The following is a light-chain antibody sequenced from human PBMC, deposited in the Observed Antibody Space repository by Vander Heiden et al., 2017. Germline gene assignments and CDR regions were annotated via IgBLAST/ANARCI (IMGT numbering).Light chain of an antibody. CDR2: GAS. Sequence: EIVMTQSPATLSVSPGERATLSCRASQSVSSNLAWYQQKPGQAPRLLIYGASTRATGIQARFSGSGSGTEFTLTISSLQSEDFAVYYCQQYNNWPPKYTFGQGTELEIK. CDR1: QSVSSN. J-gene: IGKJ2*01. CDR3: QQYNNWPPKYT. V-gene: IGKV3-15*01.